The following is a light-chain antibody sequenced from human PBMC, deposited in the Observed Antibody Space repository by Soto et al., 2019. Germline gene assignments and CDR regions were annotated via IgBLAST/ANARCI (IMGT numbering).Light chain of an antibody. CDR1: SSDVGSYNH. V-gene: IGLV2-18*02. J-gene: IGLJ1*01. CDR3: YSFTTSDTYV. Sequence: QSVLTQPPSVSGSPGQSVTISCSGTSSDVGSYNHVSWYQQAPGTAPKLMIYEVSNRPSGVPVRFSGSKSGNTASLTISGLQPEDEADYYCYSFTTSDTYVFGTGTKVTVL. CDR2: EVS.